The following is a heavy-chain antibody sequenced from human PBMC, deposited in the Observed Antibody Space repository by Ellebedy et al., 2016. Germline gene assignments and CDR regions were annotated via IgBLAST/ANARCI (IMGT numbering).Heavy chain of an antibody. V-gene: IGHV1-18*01. CDR3: AKDGYCSGGSCRTFDQ. Sequence: ASVKVSCKASGYTFTGYGISWARQAPGQGLEWMGWISAYNGITNYAQKFQGRVTMTTDTSTNTAYMALGSLRSYDTAVYYCAKDGYCSGGSCRTFDQWGQGTLVTVSS. CDR2: ISAYNGIT. D-gene: IGHD2-15*01. CDR1: GYTFTGYG. J-gene: IGHJ4*02.